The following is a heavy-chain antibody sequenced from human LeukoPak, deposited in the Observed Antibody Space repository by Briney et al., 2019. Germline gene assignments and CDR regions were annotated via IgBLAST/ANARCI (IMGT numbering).Heavy chain of an antibody. D-gene: IGHD1-14*01. Sequence: NTSETLSLTCTVSGGSISSSSYYWGWIRQPPGKGLEWIGSIYYSGSTYYNPSLKSRVTISLDTSKNQFSLKLSSVTAADTAVYYCASGRMDWFDPWGQGTLVTVSS. CDR3: ASGRMDWFDP. J-gene: IGHJ5*02. CDR2: IYYSGST. CDR1: GGSISSSSYY. V-gene: IGHV4-39*07.